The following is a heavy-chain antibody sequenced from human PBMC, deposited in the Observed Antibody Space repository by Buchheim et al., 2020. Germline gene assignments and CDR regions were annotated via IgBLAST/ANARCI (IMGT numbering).Heavy chain of an antibody. CDR1: GFTFSSYA. CDR3: ARDLNDFWSGPYYYYGMDV. J-gene: IGHJ6*02. D-gene: IGHD3-3*01. Sequence: QVQLVESGGGVVQPGRSLRLSCAASGFTFSSYAMHWVRQAPGKGLEWVAVISYDGSNKYYADSVKGRFTIPRDNSKNTLYLQMNSLRAEDTAVYYCARDLNDFWSGPYYYYGMDVWGQGTT. CDR2: ISYDGSNK. V-gene: IGHV3-30-3*01.